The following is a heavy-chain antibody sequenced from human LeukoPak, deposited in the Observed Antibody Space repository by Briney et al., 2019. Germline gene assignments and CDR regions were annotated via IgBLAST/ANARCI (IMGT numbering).Heavy chain of an antibody. V-gene: IGHV3-66*01. CDR1: GFTFSSYE. J-gene: IGHJ4*02. D-gene: IGHD5-12*01. Sequence: GGSLRLSCAASGFTFSSYEMNWVRQAPGKGLEWVSVIYSGGSTYYADSVKGRFTISRDNSKNTLYLQMNSLRAEDTAVYYCARVQWLRSLDYWGQGTLVTVSS. CDR2: IYSGGST. CDR3: ARVQWLRSLDY.